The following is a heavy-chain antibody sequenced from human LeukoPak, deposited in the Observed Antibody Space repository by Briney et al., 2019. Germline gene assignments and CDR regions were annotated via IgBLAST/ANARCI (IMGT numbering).Heavy chain of an antibody. Sequence: GGSLRLSCTASEFTFSSYGMHWVRQAPGKGLEWLAFIPNDGSDASYTNSVKGRFTISRDNSKNTLHLQMNSLRAEDTAVYYCARDPESSGWYIDYWGQGTLVTVSS. V-gene: IGHV3-30*02. J-gene: IGHJ4*02. CDR3: ARDPESSGWYIDY. CDR1: EFTFSSYG. D-gene: IGHD6-19*01. CDR2: IPNDGSDA.